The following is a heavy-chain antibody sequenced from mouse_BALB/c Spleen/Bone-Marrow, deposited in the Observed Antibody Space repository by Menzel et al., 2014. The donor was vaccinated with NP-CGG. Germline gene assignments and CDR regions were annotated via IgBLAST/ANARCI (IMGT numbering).Heavy chain of an antibody. V-gene: IGHV1-69*02. CDR3: AAGAY. CDR1: GYTFTSYW. J-gene: IGHJ3*01. CDR2: IYPSDSYT. Sequence: VQLKESGAELVRPGASVKLSCKASGYTFTSYWINWVKQRPGQGLEWIGNIYPSDSYTNYNQKFKDKATLTVDKSSSTAYMQLSSPTSEDSAVYYCAAGAYWGQGTLVTVSA. D-gene: IGHD4-1*01.